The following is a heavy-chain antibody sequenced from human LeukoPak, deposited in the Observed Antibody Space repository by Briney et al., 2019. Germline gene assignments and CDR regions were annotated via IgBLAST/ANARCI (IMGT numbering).Heavy chain of an antibody. CDR2: MNPNSGNT. D-gene: IGHD2-8*01. Sequence: PVASVKVSCKASGYTFTSYDINWVRQATGQGLEWMGWMNPNSGNTGYAQKFQGRVTMTRNTSISTAYMELSSLRSEDTAVYYCARGRIVLMVYAINYYYMDVWGKGTTVTVSS. J-gene: IGHJ6*03. CDR1: GYTFTSYD. V-gene: IGHV1-8*01. CDR3: ARGRIVLMVYAINYYYMDV.